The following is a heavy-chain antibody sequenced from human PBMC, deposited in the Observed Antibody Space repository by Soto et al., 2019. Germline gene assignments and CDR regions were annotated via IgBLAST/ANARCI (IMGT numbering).Heavy chain of an antibody. CDR3: AKGSRMWTPDY. V-gene: IGHV1-3*01. CDR1: GYTFTDSA. D-gene: IGHD2-21*01. CDR2: VAPGNGNT. Sequence: ASVKVSCKASGYTFTDSAIHWVRQAPGQSLELLGWVAPGNGNTKYSQKFQGRVTITRDTSATTAYMELSSLRSEDTAVYYCAKGSRMWTPDYWGQGTLVTVSS. J-gene: IGHJ4*02.